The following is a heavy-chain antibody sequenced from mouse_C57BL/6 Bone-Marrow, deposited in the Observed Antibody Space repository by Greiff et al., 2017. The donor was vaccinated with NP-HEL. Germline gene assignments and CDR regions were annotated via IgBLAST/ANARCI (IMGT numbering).Heavy chain of an antibody. V-gene: IGHV1-26*01. J-gene: IGHJ1*03. CDR1: GYTFTDYY. CDR2: INPNNGGT. CDR3: ARYGSSYDWYFDV. D-gene: IGHD1-1*01. Sequence: EVQLQQSGPELVKPGASVKISCKASGYTFTDYYMNWVKQSHGKSLEWIGDINPNNGGTSYNQKFKGKATLTVDKSSSTAYMELRSPTSEDSAVYYCARYGSSYDWYFDVWGTGTTVTVSS.